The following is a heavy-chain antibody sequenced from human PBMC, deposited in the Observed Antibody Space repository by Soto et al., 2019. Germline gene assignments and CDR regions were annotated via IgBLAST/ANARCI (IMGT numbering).Heavy chain of an antibody. Sequence: GGSLRLSCAASGFTFSSYAMSWVRQAPGKGLEWVSAISGSGGSTYYADSVKGRFTISRDNSKNTLYLQMNSLRAEDTAVYYCAKDPYYDSSGYYSYWGQGTLVTVSS. J-gene: IGHJ4*02. CDR2: ISGSGGST. CDR1: GFTFSSYA. D-gene: IGHD3-22*01. V-gene: IGHV3-23*01. CDR3: AKDPYYDSSGYYSY.